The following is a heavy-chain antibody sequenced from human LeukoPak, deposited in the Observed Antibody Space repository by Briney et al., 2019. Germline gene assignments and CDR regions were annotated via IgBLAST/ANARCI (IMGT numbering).Heavy chain of an antibody. J-gene: IGHJ4*02. CDR1: GFTFSSYW. V-gene: IGHV3-74*01. D-gene: IGHD2-2*01. Sequence: GGSLRLSCAASGFTFSSYWMHWVRQAPGKGLVWVSRINTDGSSTSYADSVKGRFTISRDNAKNTLYLQMNSLRAEDTAVYYCARGPTYCSSTSCYGDYWGQGTLVTVSS. CDR3: ARGPTYCSSTSCYGDY. CDR2: INTDGSST.